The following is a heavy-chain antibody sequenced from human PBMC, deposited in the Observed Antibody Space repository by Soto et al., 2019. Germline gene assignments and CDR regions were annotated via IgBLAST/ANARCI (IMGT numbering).Heavy chain of an antibody. CDR3: ARGREQQLEPDAFDI. D-gene: IGHD6-13*01. CDR2: ISSSGSTI. J-gene: IGHJ3*02. Sequence: GGSLRLSCAASGFTFSDYYMSWIRQAPGKGLEWVSYISSSGSTIYYADSVKGRFTISRDNAKNSLYLQMNSLRAEDTAVYYCARGREQQLEPDAFDIWGQGTMVTVSS. V-gene: IGHV3-11*01. CDR1: GFTFSDYY.